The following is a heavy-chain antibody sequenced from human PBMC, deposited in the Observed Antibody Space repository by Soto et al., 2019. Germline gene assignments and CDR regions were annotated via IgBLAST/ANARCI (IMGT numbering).Heavy chain of an antibody. V-gene: IGHV1-18*04. CDR3: ARAPQTGAGAGIWY. CDR1: GYTFTSYG. CDR2: ISGYNGDT. J-gene: IGHJ4*02. Sequence: QVQLVQSGAEVKKPGASVKVSCKASGYTFTSYGISWVRQASGQGLEWMGWISGYNGDTNYAQKLQGRVTMTTDTSTSTAYMELRSLSSDDTAVYYCARAPQTGAGAGIWYWGQGTLVTVSS. D-gene: IGHD6-13*01.